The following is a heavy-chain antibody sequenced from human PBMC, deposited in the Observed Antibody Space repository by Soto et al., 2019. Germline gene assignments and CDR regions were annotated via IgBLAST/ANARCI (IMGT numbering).Heavy chain of an antibody. D-gene: IGHD6-19*01. J-gene: IGHJ4*02. CDR1: GFSFNTRGVG. CDR3: AHLVPGPLSFAY. V-gene: IGHV2-5*02. Sequence: QITLKESGPSLIKPTQTLALTCTFSGFSFNTRGVGVAWIRQPPGKTLEWLAVIYWDNDRRYRPSLTDRLSITKDMPTKQVVLTMTNVDPVDTGTYYCAHLVPGPLSFAYWGQGALVTVSS. CDR2: IYWDNDR.